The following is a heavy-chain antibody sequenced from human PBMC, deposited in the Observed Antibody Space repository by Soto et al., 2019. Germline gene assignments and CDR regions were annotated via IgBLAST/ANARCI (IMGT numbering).Heavy chain of an antibody. V-gene: IGHV5-51*01. Sequence: GESLKISCKTSGYSFTTYWVAWVRQMPGKGLEWMGIIYPGDSSTKYSPSFQGQFTISADNSISTAYLQLSSLKASDTATYFCARHEQYYYYYYRMHLWGQGTTFTVSS. CDR1: GYSFTTYW. D-gene: IGHD4-4*01. J-gene: IGHJ6*02. CDR2: IYPGDSST. CDR3: ARHEQYYYYYYRMHL.